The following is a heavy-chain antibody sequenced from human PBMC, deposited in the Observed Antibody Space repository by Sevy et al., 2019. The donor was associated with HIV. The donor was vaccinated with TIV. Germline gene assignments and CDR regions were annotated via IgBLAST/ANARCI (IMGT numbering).Heavy chain of an antibody. CDR2: IRGSGGST. D-gene: IGHD3-3*01. V-gene: IGHV3-23*01. CDR3: AKGGSLLRFLEWHVRGFDY. CDR1: GFTFSSYA. J-gene: IGHJ4*02. Sequence: AGSLRLSCAASGFTFSSYAMSWVRQAPGKVLEWVSAIRGSGGSTYYADSVKGRFTISRDNSKNTLYLQMNSLRAEDTAAYYCAKGGSLLRFLEWHVRGFDYWGQGTLVTVSS.